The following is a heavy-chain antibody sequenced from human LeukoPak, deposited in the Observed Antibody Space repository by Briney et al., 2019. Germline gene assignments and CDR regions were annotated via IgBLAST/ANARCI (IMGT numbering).Heavy chain of an antibody. CDR1: GGTFSSYA. J-gene: IGHJ5*02. CDR2: ISAYNGNT. D-gene: IGHD4-23*01. V-gene: IGHV1-18*01. CDR3: ARDYGGNSGWFDP. Sequence: GASVKVSCKASGGTFSSYAISWVRQAPGQGLEWMGWISAYNGNTNYAQKFQGRVTMTRDTSISTAYMELSSLRSEDTAVYYCARDYGGNSGWFDPWGQGTLVTVSS.